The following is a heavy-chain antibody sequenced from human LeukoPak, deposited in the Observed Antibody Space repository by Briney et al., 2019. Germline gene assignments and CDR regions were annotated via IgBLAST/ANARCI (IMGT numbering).Heavy chain of an antibody. V-gene: IGHV3-48*01. CDR2: TSSTSSTI. Sequence: SGGSPRLSCAASGFTFSSYSMNWVRQAPGKGLEWVSYTSSTSSTIYYADSVKGRFTISRDNSKNTLYLQMNSLRAEDTAVYYCAKPSLYSGYDQNWFDPWGQGTLVTVSS. J-gene: IGHJ5*02. D-gene: IGHD5-12*01. CDR3: AKPSLYSGYDQNWFDP. CDR1: GFTFSSYS.